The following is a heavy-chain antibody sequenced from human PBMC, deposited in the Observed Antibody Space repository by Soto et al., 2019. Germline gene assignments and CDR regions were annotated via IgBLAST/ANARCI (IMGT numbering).Heavy chain of an antibody. Sequence: QVQLVQSGAEVKKPGSSVKVSCKASGGTFSSYTISWVRQAPGQGLEWMGRIIPILGIANYAQKFQGRVTITADKSTSRAYRELSSLRSEDTAVYYCASDTGYCSGGSHHCDFDIWGQGTMVTVSS. D-gene: IGHD2-15*01. J-gene: IGHJ3*02. CDR2: IIPILGIA. CDR3: ASDTGYCSGGSHHCDFDI. CDR1: GGTFSSYT. V-gene: IGHV1-69*02.